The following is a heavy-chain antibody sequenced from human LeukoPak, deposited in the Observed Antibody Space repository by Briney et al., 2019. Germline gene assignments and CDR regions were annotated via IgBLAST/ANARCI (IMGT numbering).Heavy chain of an antibody. Sequence: GASVKVSCKASGYTFTGYYMHWVRQAPGQGLEWMGWINPNSGGTNYAQKFQGRVTMTRDTSISTAYMELSRLRSDDTAVYYCARGIRIVVVPAATTNWFDPWGQGTLVTVSS. CDR3: ARGIRIVVVPAATTNWFDP. D-gene: IGHD2-2*01. J-gene: IGHJ5*02. CDR2: INPNSGGT. CDR1: GYTFTGYY. V-gene: IGHV1-2*02.